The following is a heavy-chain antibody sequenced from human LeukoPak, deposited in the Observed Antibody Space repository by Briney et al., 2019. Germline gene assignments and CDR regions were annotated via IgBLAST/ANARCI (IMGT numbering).Heavy chain of an antibody. J-gene: IGHJ4*02. CDR2: VHYSGST. D-gene: IGHD2-21*02. CDR3: ARDRGSGAYCGADCYSSYFDD. CDR1: GRSITTSTYY. V-gene: IGHV4-39*06. Sequence: SETLSLTCTVSGRSITTSTYYWGWIRQPPGKALEWVGSVHYSGSTYYNPSLKSRVAVSVDTSKNQFTLELASVTAADTAIYYCARDRGSGAYCGADCYSSYFDDWGRGTLVTVSS.